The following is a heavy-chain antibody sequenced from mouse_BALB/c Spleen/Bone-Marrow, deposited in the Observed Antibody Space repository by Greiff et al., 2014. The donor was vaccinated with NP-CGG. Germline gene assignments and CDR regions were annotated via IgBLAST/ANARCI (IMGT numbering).Heavy chain of an antibody. CDR3: TLWCYAMDY. CDR2: INPSNGGT. D-gene: IGHD1-1*02. CDR1: GYTFTSYY. V-gene: IGHV1S81*02. Sequence: QVQLQQSGAELVKPGASVKLSCKASGYTFTSYYMYWVKQRPRQGLEWIGGINPSNGGTNFNEKFKSKATLTVDKSSSTAYMQLSSLTSEDSAVYYCTLWCYAMDYWGQGTSVTVSS. J-gene: IGHJ4*01.